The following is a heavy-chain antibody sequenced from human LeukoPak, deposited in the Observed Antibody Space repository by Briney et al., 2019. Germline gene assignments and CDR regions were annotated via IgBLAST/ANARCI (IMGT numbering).Heavy chain of an antibody. CDR1: GYTFTSYA. CDR2: INAGNGNT. V-gene: IGHV1-3*01. CDR3: ARGPDSSGYYLNYFDY. J-gene: IGHJ4*02. Sequence: ASVKVSCTASGYTFTSYAMHWVRQAPGQRLEWMGWINAGNGNTKYAQKFQGRVTITRDTSASTAYMELSSLRSEDTAVYYCARGPDSSGYYLNYFDYWGQGTLVTVSS. D-gene: IGHD3-22*01.